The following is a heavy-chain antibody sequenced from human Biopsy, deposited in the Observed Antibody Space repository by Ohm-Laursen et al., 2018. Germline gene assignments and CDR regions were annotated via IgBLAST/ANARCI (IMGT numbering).Heavy chain of an antibody. J-gene: IGHJ4*02. V-gene: IGHV4-31*11. CDR1: GGSISIGGSY. CDR3: ARDRGQNYFDY. Sequence: TLSLTCAVSGGSISIGGSYWSWIRQHPGKGLEWIGYIYYNGNTNYNQSLKSRVSMSVDTSKNQFSLKLGSVTVADTAVYFCARDRGQNYFDYWGQGIPVTVSS. CDR2: IYYNGNT.